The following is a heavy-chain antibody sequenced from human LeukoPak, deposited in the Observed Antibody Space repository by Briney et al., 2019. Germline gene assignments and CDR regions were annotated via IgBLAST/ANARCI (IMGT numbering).Heavy chain of an antibody. V-gene: IGHV3-66*01. J-gene: IGHJ6*02. Sequence: GGSLRLSCAASGFTVSSNYISWVRQAPGKGLEWVLVIYSGGSTYYADSVKGRFTISRDNSKNTLYLQMNSLRAEDTAVYYCASPPKGPTYYYYGMDVWGQGTTVTVSS. CDR3: ASPPKGPTYYYYGMDV. CDR2: IYSGGST. CDR1: GFTVSSNY.